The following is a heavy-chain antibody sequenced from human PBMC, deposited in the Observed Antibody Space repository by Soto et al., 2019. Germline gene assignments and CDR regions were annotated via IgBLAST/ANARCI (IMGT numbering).Heavy chain of an antibody. J-gene: IGHJ5*01. CDR2: IYSSGST. D-gene: IGHD6-13*01. Sequence: SETLSLTCTVSGGSISNYYWTWIRQPAGKGLEWIGRIYSSGSTNYNPSLKSRVTMSVDTSKNQFSLKLSSVTAADTALYYCARQTTYSSTWCDYWGHGTLVTVSS. CDR1: GGSISNYY. CDR3: ARQTTYSSTWCDY. V-gene: IGHV4-4*07.